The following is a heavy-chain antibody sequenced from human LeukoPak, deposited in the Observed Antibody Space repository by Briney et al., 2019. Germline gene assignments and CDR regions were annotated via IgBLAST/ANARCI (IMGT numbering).Heavy chain of an antibody. J-gene: IGHJ4*02. Sequence: GASVKVSCKASGYTFIGYYIHWVRQAPGQGLEWMGWINPNSGGTNYAQKFQGRVTMTRDTSISTAYMELSRLRSEDTAVYYCARGNEDCSSTSCSYYFDYWGQGTLVTVSS. D-gene: IGHD2-2*01. CDR3: ARGNEDCSSTSCSYYFDY. V-gene: IGHV1-2*02. CDR2: INPNSGGT. CDR1: GYTFIGYY.